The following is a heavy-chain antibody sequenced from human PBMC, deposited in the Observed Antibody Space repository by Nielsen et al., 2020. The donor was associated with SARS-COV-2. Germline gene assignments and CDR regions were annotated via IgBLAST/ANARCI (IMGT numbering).Heavy chain of an antibody. D-gene: IGHD1-14*01. CDR3: AGTRGYNKSWYVDY. V-gene: IGHV4-59*01. J-gene: IGHJ4*02. Sequence: SETLSLTCTLSDVSITSYYWGWIRQPPGRGLEWIGYIFHSGTSNYNPSPKTRVTISIDTSKNQFSLRLNSVTAADTAIYFCAGTRGYNKSWYVDYWGQGTLVTVSS. CDR2: IFHSGTS. CDR1: DVSITSYY.